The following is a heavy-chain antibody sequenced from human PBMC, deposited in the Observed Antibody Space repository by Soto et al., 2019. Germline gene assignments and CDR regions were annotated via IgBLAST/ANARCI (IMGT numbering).Heavy chain of an antibody. V-gene: IGHV1-69*18. Sequence: QVQLVQSGAEVKKPGSSVKVSCKASGGTFTSNAISWVRQAPGQGLEWMGTVLPVFGTTNYAPKFRGRLTITADDSASTAYMELRSLTSEDTAVYYCARDRALRGFDYWGQGTLVTVSS. CDR2: VLPVFGTT. CDR3: ARDRALRGFDY. CDR1: GGTFTSNA. D-gene: IGHD3-10*01. J-gene: IGHJ4*02.